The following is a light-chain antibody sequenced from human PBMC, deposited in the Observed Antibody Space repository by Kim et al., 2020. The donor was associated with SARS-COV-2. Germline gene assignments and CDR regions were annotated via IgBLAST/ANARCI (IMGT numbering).Light chain of an antibody. CDR2: DNN. Sequence: GQKLTISCSGSSSNIENNYVTWYQQLPGTAPKLLIYDNNKRPSGIPDRFSGSKSGTSATLGITGLQTGDEADYYCGTWDSSLSAGVFGTGTKVTVL. CDR3: GTWDSSLSAGV. V-gene: IGLV1-51*01. J-gene: IGLJ1*01. CDR1: SSNIENNY.